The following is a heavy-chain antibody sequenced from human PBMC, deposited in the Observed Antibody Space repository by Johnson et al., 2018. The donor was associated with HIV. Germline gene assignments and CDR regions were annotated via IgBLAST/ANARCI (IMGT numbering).Heavy chain of an antibody. V-gene: IGHV3-11*04. CDR2: ISSSGSTI. D-gene: IGHD5-24*01. CDR1: GFTFSDYY. J-gene: IGHJ3*02. CDR3: AREMAWEDAFDI. Sequence: QVQLVESGGGLVQPGGSLRVSCAASGFTFSDYYMNWIRQGPGKGLEWVSYISSSGSTIYYASSVKGRFTISRDNAKNSLYLQMNSLTAEDTAVYYCAREMAWEDAFDIWGQGTMVTVSS.